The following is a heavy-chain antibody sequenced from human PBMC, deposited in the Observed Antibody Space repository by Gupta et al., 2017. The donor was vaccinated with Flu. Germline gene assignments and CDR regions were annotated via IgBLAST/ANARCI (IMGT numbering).Heavy chain of an antibody. V-gene: IGHV3-53*01. CDR2: IYGGGNA. CDR3: ARETKYVNSNYNFYGFNV. J-gene: IGHJ6*02. D-gene: IGHD1-1*01. Sequence: GKGLEWVSVIYGGGNAYYADSVQGRFIISRDFSKNAVYLQMDNLRAEDTAMYYCARETKYVNSNYNFYGFNVWGQGTTVTVSS.